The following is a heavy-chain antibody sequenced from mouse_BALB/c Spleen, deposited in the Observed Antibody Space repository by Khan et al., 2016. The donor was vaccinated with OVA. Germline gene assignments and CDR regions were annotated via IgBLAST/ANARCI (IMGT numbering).Heavy chain of an antibody. J-gene: IGHJ4*01. CDR1: GFTFSAYG. CDR2: ISSLAYSI. CDR3: GRSCAMDY. Sequence: EVELVESGGGLVQPGGSLKLSCAASGFTFSAYGLAWVRQAPGKGPEWVAFISSLAYSIYYADTVTGRFTISRENAKNTPYLEMSSLGSEDTAMYYCGRSCAMDYWGQGTSVTVSS. V-gene: IGHV5-15*02.